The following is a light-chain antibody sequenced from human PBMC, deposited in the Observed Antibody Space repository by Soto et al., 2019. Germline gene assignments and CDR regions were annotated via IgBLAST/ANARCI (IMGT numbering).Light chain of an antibody. CDR1: SSSIGAGYE. CDR3: QSYDKRLTAYV. J-gene: IGLJ1*01. V-gene: IGLV1-40*01. CDR2: GNG. Sequence: QSVLTQPPSVSGAPGQRVTISCSGTSSSIGAGYEVHWYPQVPGTAPKLVVSGNGNRPSGVPDPLSAYKSGTSASLAITGLQDEDEGHYYCQSYDKRLTAYVFGTGTKVTVL.